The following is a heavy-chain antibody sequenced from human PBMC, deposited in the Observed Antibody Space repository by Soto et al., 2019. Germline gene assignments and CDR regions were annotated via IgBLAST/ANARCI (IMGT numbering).Heavy chain of an antibody. D-gene: IGHD3-9*01. V-gene: IGHV4-34*01. J-gene: IGHJ4*02. CDR1: GGSFSGYY. CDR3: ARAPRYFDILTGSYYFDY. Sequence: SETLSLTCAVYGGSFSGYYWSWIRQPPGKGLEWIGYIYYSGTTYYNPSLKSRVTMSVDTSKNQFSLKVSSVTAADTAVYYCARAPRYFDILTGSYYFDYWGQGTLVTVSS. CDR2: IYYSGTT.